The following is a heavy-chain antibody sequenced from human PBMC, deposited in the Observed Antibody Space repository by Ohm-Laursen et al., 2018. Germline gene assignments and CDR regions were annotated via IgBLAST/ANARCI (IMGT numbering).Heavy chain of an antibody. J-gene: IGHJ3*02. Sequence: SLRLSCTASGFAFSSYWMNWVRQAPGKGLEWVSYISSSGTTMYYADSVKGRFTISRDNAKDSLYLQMNSLRAEDTAVYYCARWGALYCSSTRCSRDDAFDIWGQGTMVTVSS. CDR1: GFAFSSYW. D-gene: IGHD2-2*01. V-gene: IGHV3-48*03. CDR3: ARWGALYCSSTRCSRDDAFDI. CDR2: ISSSGTTM.